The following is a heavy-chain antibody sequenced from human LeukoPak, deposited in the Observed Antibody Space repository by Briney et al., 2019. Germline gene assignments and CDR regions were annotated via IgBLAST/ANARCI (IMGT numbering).Heavy chain of an antibody. CDR3: ARDGARISGYIDY. CDR2: IWYDGSNK. V-gene: IGHV3-33*01. Sequence: GASLRLSCAASGFTFSSYGMHWVRQAPGKGLEWVAVIWYDGSNKYYADSVKGRFTISRDNSKNTLYLQMNSLRAEDTAVYYCARDGARISGYIDYWGQGTLVTVSS. CDR1: GFTFSSYG. D-gene: IGHD3-22*01. J-gene: IGHJ4*02.